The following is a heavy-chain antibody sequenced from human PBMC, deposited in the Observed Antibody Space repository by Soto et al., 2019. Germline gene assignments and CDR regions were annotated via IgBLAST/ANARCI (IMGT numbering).Heavy chain of an antibody. CDR2: VYYSGSS. J-gene: IGHJ2*01. D-gene: IGHD3-22*01. CDR1: GGSINNDDFY. V-gene: IGHV4-30-4*01. CDR3: ARMSYYYDKWYFDL. Sequence: QLQESGPGLVKPSQTLSLTYSVSGGSINNDDFYWSWLRQTPGKGLQWIGYVYYSGSSDCIPSLKSRLSMSIDKSKNQFTLKLSSVTAADTAIYYCARMSYYYDKWYFDLWGRGTLVTVSS.